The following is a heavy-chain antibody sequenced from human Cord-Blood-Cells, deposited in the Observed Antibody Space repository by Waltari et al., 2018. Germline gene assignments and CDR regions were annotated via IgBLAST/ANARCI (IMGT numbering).Heavy chain of an antibody. D-gene: IGHD3-9*01. V-gene: IGHV4-39*01. J-gene: IGHJ4*02. CDR1: GGSISSSSYY. CDR2: IYYSGST. CDR3: ARLRYFDWLFDY. Sequence: QLQLQESGPGLVKPSETLSLTCTVSGGSISSSSYYWGLIRQPPGKGLEWIGSIYYSGSTYYNPSLKSRVTISVDTSKNQFSLKLSSVTAADTAVYYCARLRYFDWLFDYWGQGTLVTVSS.